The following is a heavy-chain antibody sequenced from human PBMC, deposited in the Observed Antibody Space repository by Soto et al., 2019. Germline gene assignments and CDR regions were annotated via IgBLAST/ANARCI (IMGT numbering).Heavy chain of an antibody. V-gene: IGHV1-3*01. CDR3: ARDLGWFGELLYFDY. D-gene: IGHD3-10*01. Sequence: ASVKVSCKASGGTFSSYAISWVRQAPGQRLEWMGWINAGNGNTKYSQKFQGRVTITRDTSASTAYMELSSLRSEDTAVYYCARDLGWFGELLYFDYWGQGTLVTVSS. CDR1: GGTFSSYA. CDR2: INAGNGNT. J-gene: IGHJ4*02.